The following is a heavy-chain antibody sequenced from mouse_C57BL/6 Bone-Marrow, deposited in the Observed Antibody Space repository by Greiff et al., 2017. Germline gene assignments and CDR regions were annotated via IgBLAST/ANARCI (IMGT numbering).Heavy chain of an antibody. CDR2: IYPRSGNT. D-gene: IGHD1-1*01. Sequence: VKLLESGAELARPGASVKLSCKASGYTFTSYGISWVKQRPGQGLEWIGEIYPRSGNTYYNEKFKGKATLTADKSSSAAYMELRSLTSEDSAVYFCARWTTVVDPYYFDYWGQGTTLTVSS. CDR3: ARWTTVVDPYYFDY. J-gene: IGHJ2*01. CDR1: GYTFTSYG. V-gene: IGHV1-81*01.